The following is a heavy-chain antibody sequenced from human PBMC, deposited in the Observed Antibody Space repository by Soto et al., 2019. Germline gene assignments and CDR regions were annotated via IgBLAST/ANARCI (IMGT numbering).Heavy chain of an antibody. CDR2: ISSSSSTI. D-gene: IGHD2-2*01. J-gene: IGHJ4*02. V-gene: IGHV3-48*01. CDR1: GFTFISYS. Sequence: GGSLILSCAASGFTFISYSMNWVRKAPGKGLEWVSYISSSSSTIYYADSVKGRFTISRDNAKNSLYLQMNSLRAEDTAVYYCARPSFDIVVVPAAIDYWGQGTLVTVSS. CDR3: ARPSFDIVVVPAAIDY.